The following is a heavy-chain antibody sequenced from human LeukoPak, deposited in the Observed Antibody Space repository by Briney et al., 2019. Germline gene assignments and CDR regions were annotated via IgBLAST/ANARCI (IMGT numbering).Heavy chain of an antibody. CDR2: IYHSGST. J-gene: IGHJ4*02. CDR1: GYSISSTYY. D-gene: IGHD3-22*01. CDR3: ARERSGYSLFDY. V-gene: IGHV4-38-2*02. Sequence: SETLSLTCTVSGYSISSTYYWGWIRQPPGKGLEWIGSIYHSGSTYYNPSLKSRVTISVDTPKNQFSLKLSSVTAADTAVYYCARERSGYSLFDYWGQGTLVTVSS.